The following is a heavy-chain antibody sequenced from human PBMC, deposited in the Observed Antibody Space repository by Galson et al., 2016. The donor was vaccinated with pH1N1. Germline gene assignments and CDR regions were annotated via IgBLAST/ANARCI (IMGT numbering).Heavy chain of an antibody. CDR3: AREYLTGEAYWSYFGMDF. Sequence: SLRLSCAASGFTFSSYGMHWVRQAPGKGLEWVAVIWYDGSNKYYADSVKGRFTISRDNSKNTLYLQINSLRAEDTAVYYCAREYLTGEAYWSYFGMDFWGQGTTVTVSS. V-gene: IGHV3-33*01. J-gene: IGHJ6*02. CDR1: GFTFSSYG. D-gene: IGHD7-27*01. CDR2: IWYDGSNK.